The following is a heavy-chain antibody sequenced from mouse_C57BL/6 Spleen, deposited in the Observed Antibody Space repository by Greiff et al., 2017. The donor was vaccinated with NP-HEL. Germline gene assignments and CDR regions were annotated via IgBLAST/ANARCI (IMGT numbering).Heavy chain of an antibody. D-gene: IGHD1-1*01. CDR2: INYDGSST. CDR1: GFTFSDYY. CDR3: ARANYLYYAMDY. J-gene: IGHJ4*01. Sequence: EVKLVESEGGLVQPGSSMKLSCTASGFTFSDYYMAWVRQVPEKGLEWVANINYDGSSTYYLDSLKSRFIISRDNAKNILYLQMSSLKSEDTATYYCARANYLYYAMDYWGQGTSVTVSS. V-gene: IGHV5-16*01.